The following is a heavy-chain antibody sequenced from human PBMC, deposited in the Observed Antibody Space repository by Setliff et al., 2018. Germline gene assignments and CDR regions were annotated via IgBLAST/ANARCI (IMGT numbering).Heavy chain of an antibody. D-gene: IGHD3-3*01. CDR1: GYTFTSYA. J-gene: IGHJ5*02. CDR2: INAGNGNT. CDR3: ARDTYIGDFWSGYYIQGQFDP. Sequence: ASVKVSCKAPGYTFTSYAMHWVRQAPGQRLEWMGRINAGNGNTKYSQKFQGRVTITRDTSANTAYMELSSLRSEDTAVYYCARDTYIGDFWSGYYIQGQFDPWGQGTLVTVSS. V-gene: IGHV1-3*01.